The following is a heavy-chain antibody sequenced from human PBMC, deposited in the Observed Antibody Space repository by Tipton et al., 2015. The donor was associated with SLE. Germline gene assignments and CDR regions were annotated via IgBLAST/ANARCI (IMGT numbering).Heavy chain of an antibody. Sequence: LRLSCTVSGGSISSYYWSWIRQPPGKGLEWIGYIYYSGSTNYNPSLKSRVTISVDTSKNQFSLKLSSVTAADTAVYYCARGLEWLPRGAFDIWGQGTMVTVSS. V-gene: IGHV4-59*01. CDR3: ARGLEWLPRGAFDI. CDR1: GGSISSYY. CDR2: IYYSGST. J-gene: IGHJ3*02. D-gene: IGHD3-3*01.